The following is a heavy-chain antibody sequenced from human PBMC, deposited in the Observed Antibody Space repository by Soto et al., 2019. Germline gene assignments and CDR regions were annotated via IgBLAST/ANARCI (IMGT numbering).Heavy chain of an antibody. CDR2: ISGSGGST. Sequence: GGSLRLSCISSGFTFSSYAMSWVRQAPGKGLEWVSAISGSGGSTYYADSVKGRFTISRDNSKNTLYLQMNSLRAEDTAVYYCATPQGIVDIVDGYWGQGTLVTVSS. CDR3: ATPQGIVDIVDGY. J-gene: IGHJ4*02. V-gene: IGHV3-23*01. D-gene: IGHD5-12*01. CDR1: GFTFSSYA.